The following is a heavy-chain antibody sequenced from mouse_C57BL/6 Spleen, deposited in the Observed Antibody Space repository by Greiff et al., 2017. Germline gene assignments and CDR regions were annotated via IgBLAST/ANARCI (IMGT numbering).Heavy chain of an antibody. Sequence: QVQLQQPGAELARPGASVKLSCKASGYTFTSYGISWVKQRTGQGLEWIGEIYPRSGNTYYNEKFKGKATLTADKSSSTAYMELRSLTSADSAVYFCAKVGDYYSSYYFDYWGQGTTLTVSS. J-gene: IGHJ2*01. CDR3: AKVGDYYSSYYFDY. D-gene: IGHD1-1*01. CDR2: IYPRSGNT. V-gene: IGHV1-81*01. CDR1: GYTFTSYG.